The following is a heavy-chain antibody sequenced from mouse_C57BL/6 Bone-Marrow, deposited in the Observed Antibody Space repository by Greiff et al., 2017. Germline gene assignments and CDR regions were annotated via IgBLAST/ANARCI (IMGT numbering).Heavy chain of an antibody. J-gene: IGHJ4*01. Sequence: QVQLQQSGAELVKPGASVKMSCKASGYTFTSYWITWVKQRPGQGLEWIGDIYPGSGSTNYNEKFKSKATLTVDTSSSTAYMQLSSLTSEDSAVYYCASPRDGYFYYYAMDYWGQGTSVTVSS. D-gene: IGHD2-3*01. CDR2: IYPGSGST. V-gene: IGHV1-55*01. CDR3: ASPRDGYFYYYAMDY. CDR1: GYTFTSYW.